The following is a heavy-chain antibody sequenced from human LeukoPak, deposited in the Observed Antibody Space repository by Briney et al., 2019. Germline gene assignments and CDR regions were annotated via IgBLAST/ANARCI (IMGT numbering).Heavy chain of an antibody. Sequence: GGSLRLSCAASGFTFSSYWMSWVRQAPGKGLEWVANISPDGSEEYYVDSVKGRFTISRDNAKNSMYLQMNSLRAEDTAVYYCARDPGDGYWGGFDYWGQGSLVTVSS. J-gene: IGHJ4*02. V-gene: IGHV3-7*05. CDR3: ARDPGDGYWGGFDY. CDR2: ISPDGSEE. CDR1: GFTFSSYW. D-gene: IGHD5-24*01.